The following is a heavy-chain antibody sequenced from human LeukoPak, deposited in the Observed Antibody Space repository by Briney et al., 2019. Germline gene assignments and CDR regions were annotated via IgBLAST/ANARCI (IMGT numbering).Heavy chain of an antibody. CDR2: ISWDDEK. CDR3: SRRIVGVVDFLDP. V-gene: IGHV2-5*02. J-gene: IGHJ5*02. D-gene: IGHD1-26*01. Sequence: GSGPTLVNPTQTPTLTCTFSGFSLATYGVRVGWIRQPPGKALEWLALISWDDEKYYSPSLESRLTIAKDTSKNHVVLIMTDMDPLDTATYYCSRRIVGVVDFLDPWGLGVLVTVSS. CDR1: GFSLATYGVR.